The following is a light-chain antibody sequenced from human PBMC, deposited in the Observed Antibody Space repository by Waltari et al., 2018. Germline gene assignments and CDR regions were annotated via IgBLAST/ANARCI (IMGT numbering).Light chain of an antibody. Sequence: IQMSQSPSSLSASVGDGVTITCRASQGISSYLNWYQQKPGKAPKLLIYYANSLASGVPSRFSGSGSGTEFTLTISSLQPEDFATYYCQQGNSYPPTFGQGTKVEIK. CDR2: YAN. V-gene: IGKV1-13*02. CDR1: QGISSY. J-gene: IGKJ1*01. CDR3: QQGNSYPPT.